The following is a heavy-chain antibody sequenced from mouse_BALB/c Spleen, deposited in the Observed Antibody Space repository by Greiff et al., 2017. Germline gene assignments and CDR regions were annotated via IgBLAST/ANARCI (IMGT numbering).Heavy chain of an antibody. Sequence: EVQLVESGGGLVQPGGSLKLSCAASGFTFNSYTMSWVRQTPEKRLEWVAYISNGGGSTYYPDTVKGRFTISRDNAKNTLYLQMSSLKSEDTAMYYCARDGYYSRWFAYWGQGTLVTVSA. D-gene: IGHD2-3*01. CDR3: ARDGYYSRWFAY. CDR2: ISNGGGST. CDR1: GFTFNSYT. V-gene: IGHV5-12-2*01. J-gene: IGHJ3*01.